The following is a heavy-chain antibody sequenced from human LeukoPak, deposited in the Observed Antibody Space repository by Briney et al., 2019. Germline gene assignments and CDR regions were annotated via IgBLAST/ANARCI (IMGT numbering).Heavy chain of an antibody. J-gene: IGHJ4*01. Sequence: GGSLRLSCAASGFTFSSYAMSWVRQAPGKGLEWVSAISGSGASTYYEDSVRGRFTISRDNSRNTLYLQMNSLRAEDTAVYYCAKVGYSSGLYGEDYWGHGNLGTASS. D-gene: IGHD6-19*01. V-gene: IGHV3-23*01. CDR2: ISGSGAST. CDR1: GFTFSSYA. CDR3: AKVGYSSGLYGEDY.